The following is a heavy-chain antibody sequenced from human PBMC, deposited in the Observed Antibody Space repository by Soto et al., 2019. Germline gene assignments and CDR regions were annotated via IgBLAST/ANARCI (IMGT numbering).Heavy chain of an antibody. Sequence: ETLSHTCTVCGGSIRRYYWGGIRQPPGKGLEWIGYMYNTGSTVYNPPFKSRVTISVDTSKNQFSLKLNSVTAADTAVYYCARDLWGYCGTDCYPLDVWGQGTTVTVSS. J-gene: IGHJ6*02. CDR1: GGSIRRYY. CDR2: MYNTGST. CDR3: ARDLWGYCGTDCYPLDV. V-gene: IGHV4-59*01. D-gene: IGHD2-21*02.